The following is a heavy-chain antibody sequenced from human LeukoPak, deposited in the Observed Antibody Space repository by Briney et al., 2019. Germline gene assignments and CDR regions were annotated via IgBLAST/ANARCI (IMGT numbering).Heavy chain of an antibody. CDR3: AKGKCGSTSCSIDY. CDR2: ISWNNSGI. D-gene: IGHD2-2*01. J-gene: IGHJ4*02. V-gene: IGHV3-9*01. Sequence: SLRLSCAASGFTFDDCVMHWVRQAPGKGLEWVSGISWNNSGIGYADSVKGRFTIARDNAKNSLYLQMNSLRAEDTALYYCAKGKCGSTSCSIDYWGQGTLVTVSS. CDR1: GFTFDDCV.